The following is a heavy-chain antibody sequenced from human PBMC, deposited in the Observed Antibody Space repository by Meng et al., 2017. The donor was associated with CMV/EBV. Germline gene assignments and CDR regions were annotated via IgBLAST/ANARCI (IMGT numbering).Heavy chain of an antibody. CDR3: ARGGNWFDP. J-gene: IGHJ5*02. CDR1: GGSISSSSYY. Sequence: QLQELGPGRRKPSETQSLPGTFSGGSISSSSYYWGWIRQPPGKGLEWIGEINHSGSTNYNPSLKSRVTISVDTSKNQFSLKLSSVTAADTAVYYCARGGNWFDPWGQGTLVTVSS. V-gene: IGHV4-39*07. CDR2: INHSGST.